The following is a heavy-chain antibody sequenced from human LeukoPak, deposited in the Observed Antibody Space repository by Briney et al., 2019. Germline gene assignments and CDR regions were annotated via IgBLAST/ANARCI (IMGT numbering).Heavy chain of an antibody. CDR1: GYTFTSYD. J-gene: IGHJ5*02. CDR2: MNPNSGNT. CDR3: AREHYYDSSGYLNWFDP. V-gene: IGHV1-8*01. D-gene: IGHD3-22*01. Sequence: ASVKVSCKASGYTFTSYDINWVRQATGQGLEWMGWMNPNSGNTGYAQKFQGRVTMTRNTSISTAYMELSRLRSEDTAVYYCAREHYYDSSGYLNWFDPWGQGTLVTVSS.